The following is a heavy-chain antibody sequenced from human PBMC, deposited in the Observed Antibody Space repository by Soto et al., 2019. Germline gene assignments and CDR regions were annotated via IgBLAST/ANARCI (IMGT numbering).Heavy chain of an antibody. CDR1: GGSFRGYY. CDR2: INHSGST. V-gene: IGHV4-34*01. J-gene: IGHJ6*02. D-gene: IGHD3-10*01. CDR3: ATGRGVRGVIVTTYYYYGLDV. Sequence: AETLSLTCAVYGGSFRGYYWRWIRQPSGKGLEGIVEINHSGSTNYNPSLKSRVTISVDTSKNQFSLKLSSVSAADTAVYYCATGRGVRGVIVTTYYYYGLDVWGQGTTVTVSS.